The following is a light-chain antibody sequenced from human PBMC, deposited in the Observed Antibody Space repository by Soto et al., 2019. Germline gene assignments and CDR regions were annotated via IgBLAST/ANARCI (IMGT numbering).Light chain of an antibody. CDR3: SSYTTGSTYV. Sequence: QSVLTQPASVSGSPGQSITISCTGTSSDLAIYNYVSWYQQQPGKAPKLMIYQVTNRPSGVSNRFSGSRSGNTASLTISGLQAEDEADYYCSSYTTGSTYVFGPGTKVTVL. V-gene: IGLV2-14*01. CDR1: SSDLAIYNY. CDR2: QVT. J-gene: IGLJ1*01.